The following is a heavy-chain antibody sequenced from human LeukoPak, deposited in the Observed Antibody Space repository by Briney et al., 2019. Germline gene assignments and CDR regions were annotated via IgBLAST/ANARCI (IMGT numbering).Heavy chain of an antibody. J-gene: IGHJ3*02. Sequence: SETLSLTCAVYGGSFSGYYWSWIRQPPGKGLEWIGEINHSGSTNYNPSLRSRVTISVDTSKNQFSLKLSSVTAADTVVYYCARGGVILGYCSSTSCSAAFDIWGQGTMVTVSS. CDR3: ARGGVILGYCSSTSCSAAFDI. V-gene: IGHV4-34*01. D-gene: IGHD2-2*01. CDR2: INHSGST. CDR1: GGSFSGYY.